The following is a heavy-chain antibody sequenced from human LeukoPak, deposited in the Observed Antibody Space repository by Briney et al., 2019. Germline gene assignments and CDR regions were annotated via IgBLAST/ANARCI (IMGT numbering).Heavy chain of an antibody. Sequence: GASVKVSCMVSGYTLTELSMHWVRQAPGKGLEWMGGFDPEDGETIYAQKFQGRVTMTEDASTDTAYMELSSLRSEDTAVYYCATDLNYYDSSGYVFDYWGQGTLVTVSS. V-gene: IGHV1-24*01. D-gene: IGHD3-22*01. J-gene: IGHJ4*02. CDR1: GYTLTELS. CDR3: ATDLNYYDSSGYVFDY. CDR2: FDPEDGET.